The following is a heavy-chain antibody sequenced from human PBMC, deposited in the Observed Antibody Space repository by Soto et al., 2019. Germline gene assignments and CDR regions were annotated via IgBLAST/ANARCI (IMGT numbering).Heavy chain of an antibody. J-gene: IGHJ5*02. CDR2: IYHIGTT. D-gene: IGHD2-15*01. Sequence: SETQSPTCAVPGGSSSRGGCSWSWIRQPPGKSLEWIGVIYHIGTTNPNPSLRVRVTISVDKSNNHFSLTLKYVTAADTAVYYCATMPPRIEVTVLPIPTWGQGTLVTVSS. CDR3: ATMPPRIEVTVLPIPT. V-gene: IGHV4-30-2*01. CDR1: GGSSSRGGCS.